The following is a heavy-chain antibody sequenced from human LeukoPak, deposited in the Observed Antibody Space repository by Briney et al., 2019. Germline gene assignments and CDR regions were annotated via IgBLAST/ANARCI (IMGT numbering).Heavy chain of an antibody. V-gene: IGHV3-23*01. CDR2: ISGSGGST. CDR1: GFTFSSYA. D-gene: IGHD6-19*01. J-gene: IGHJ4*02. Sequence: GGSLRLSCAASGFTFSSYAMSWVRPAPGKGLEGVSAISGSGGSTYYADSVKGRFTISRDNSKNTLYLQMTSLRAEDTAVYYCAKGLSGYSSGWYDLDYWGQGTLVTVSS. CDR3: AKGLSGYSSGWYDLDY.